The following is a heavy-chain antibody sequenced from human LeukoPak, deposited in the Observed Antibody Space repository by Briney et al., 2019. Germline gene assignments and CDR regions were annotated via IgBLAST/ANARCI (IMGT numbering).Heavy chain of an antibody. CDR1: GFTFSSYS. Sequence: GGSLRLSCAASGFTFSSYSMNWVRQAPGKGLEWVSSISSSSSYIYYADSVKGRFTISRDNAKNSLYLQMNSLRAEDTAVYYCARDFVSSRSGIAAPWGQGTLVTVSS. V-gene: IGHV3-21*01. J-gene: IGHJ5*02. D-gene: IGHD6-13*01. CDR2: ISSSSSYI. CDR3: ARDFVSSRSGIAAP.